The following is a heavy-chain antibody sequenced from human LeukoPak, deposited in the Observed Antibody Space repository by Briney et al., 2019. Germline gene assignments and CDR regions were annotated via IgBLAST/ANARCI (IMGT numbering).Heavy chain of an antibody. V-gene: IGHV3-23*01. J-gene: IGHJ3*02. Sequence: GGFLRLSCAASGFTFRSYAMSWVRQAPGKGLEWVSAISGSGVSTYYADSVKGRFTISRDNSKNTLYLQMNSLRAEDTAVYYCAKDRSDYGGYPPGAFDIWGQGTMVTVSS. CDR2: ISGSGVST. CDR3: AKDRSDYGGYPPGAFDI. D-gene: IGHD4-17*01. CDR1: GFTFRSYA.